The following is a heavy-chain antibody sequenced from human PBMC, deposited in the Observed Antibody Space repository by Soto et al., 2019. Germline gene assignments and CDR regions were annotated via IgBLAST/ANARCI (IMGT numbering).Heavy chain of an antibody. J-gene: IGHJ6*02. V-gene: IGHV3-7*01. D-gene: IGHD6-13*01. Sequence: EVQLVESGGGLVQPGGSLRLSCADFGFTFSNYWMSWVRQAPVKGLEWVGNIKQDGSEKNYVDSVKGRFTISRDNAKNSMYMQITSLRAEDTAVYYCERIASAGRGWDVWGQGTTVVVSS. CDR2: IKQDGSEK. CDR3: ERIASAGRGWDV. CDR1: GFTFSNYW.